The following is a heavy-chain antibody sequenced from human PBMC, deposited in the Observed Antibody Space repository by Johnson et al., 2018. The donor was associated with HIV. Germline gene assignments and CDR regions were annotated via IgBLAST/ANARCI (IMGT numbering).Heavy chain of an antibody. CDR2: IKSKTDGGTT. V-gene: IGHV3-15*01. CDR1: GFTFINAW. CDR3: TRTDDAYHYDTFGYIDAFDI. J-gene: IGHJ3*02. D-gene: IGHD3-22*01. Sequence: VQLVESGGGVVQPGRSLRLSCAASGFTFINAWMSWVRQAPGKGLEWVGRIKSKTDGGTTDYAAPVKGRFTISRDDSKNMTYLQMNSLKTEDTAVYYCTRTDDAYHYDTFGYIDAFDIWGQWTMVTVSS.